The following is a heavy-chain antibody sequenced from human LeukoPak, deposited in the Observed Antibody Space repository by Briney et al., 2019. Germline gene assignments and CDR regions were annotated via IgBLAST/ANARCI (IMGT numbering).Heavy chain of an antibody. CDR3: ARDPATVPDYYYYGMDV. V-gene: IGHV1-69*13. Sequence: SVKVSCKASGYTFINYGVTWVRQAPGQGLEWMGGIIPIFGTANYAQKFQGRVTITADESTSTAYMELSSLRSEDTAVYYCARDPATVPDYYYYGMDVWGQGTTVTVSS. CDR2: IIPIFGTA. CDR1: GYTFINYG. J-gene: IGHJ6*02. D-gene: IGHD4-17*01.